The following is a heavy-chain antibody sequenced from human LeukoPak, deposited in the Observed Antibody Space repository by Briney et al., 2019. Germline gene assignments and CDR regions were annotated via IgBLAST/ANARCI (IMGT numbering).Heavy chain of an antibody. J-gene: IGHJ6*03. CDR3: ARDRSRPSYYCYYMDV. V-gene: IGHV3-11*04. Sequence: GGSLRLSCAASGFTFSDYYMSWIRQAPGKGLEWVSYISSSGSTIYYADSVKGRFTISRDNAKNSLYLQMNSLRAEDTAVYYCARDRSRPSYYCYYMDVWGKGTTVTVSS. CDR2: ISSSGSTI. CDR1: GFTFSDYY.